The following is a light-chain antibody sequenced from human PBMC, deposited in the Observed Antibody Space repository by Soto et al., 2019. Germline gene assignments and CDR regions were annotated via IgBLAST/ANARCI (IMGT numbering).Light chain of an antibody. CDR3: QQYGSSPVT. J-gene: IGKJ1*01. CDR2: GAS. V-gene: IGKV3-20*01. Sequence: EIVLTQSPGTLSLSPGERATLSCRASQSVSSSYLAWYQQKPGQAPRLLIYGASSRATGIPDRFSGSGSGTDFTLTISRLEPEDFAVYYCQQYGSSPVTFGQGTKVELK. CDR1: QSVSSSY.